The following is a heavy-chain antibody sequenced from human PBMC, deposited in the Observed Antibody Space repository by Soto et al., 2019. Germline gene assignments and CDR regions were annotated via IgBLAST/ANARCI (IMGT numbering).Heavy chain of an antibody. J-gene: IGHJ4*02. CDR3: ARLSGVVVGDY. CDR2: IIPNNGNT. Sequence: QVQLMQSGVEVKKPGASVKVSCKGSGYTFTDHGISWVRQAPGQGLEWMGWIIPNNGNTKNAPKFQGRVTMTTDTSTSTAYMELRRLRSDDTAVYYCARLSGVVVGDYWGQETLVTVSS. V-gene: IGHV1-18*01. CDR1: GYTFTDHG. D-gene: IGHD2-15*01.